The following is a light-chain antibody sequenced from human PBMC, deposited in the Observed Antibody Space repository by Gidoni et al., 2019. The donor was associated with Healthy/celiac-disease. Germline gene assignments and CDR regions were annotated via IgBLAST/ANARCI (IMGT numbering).Light chain of an antibody. J-gene: IGLJ3*02. Sequence: QSVLTQPSSVSGAPGQRVTISCTGSSSNIGAGYDVHWYQQLPGTAPKLLIYGNSNRPSGVPDRFSGSKSGTSASLAITGLQAEDEADYYCQSYDSSLSGSRAVFGGGTKLTVL. CDR1: SSNIGAGYD. CDR2: GNS. CDR3: QSYDSSLSGSRAV. V-gene: IGLV1-40*01.